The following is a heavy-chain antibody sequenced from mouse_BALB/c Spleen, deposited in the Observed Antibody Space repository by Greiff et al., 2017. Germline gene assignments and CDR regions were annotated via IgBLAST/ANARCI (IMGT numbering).Heavy chain of an antibody. CDR3: ARDRGLRRTPYAMDY. J-gene: IGHJ4*01. V-gene: IGHV2-9*02. CDR1: GFSLTSYG. CDR2: IWAGGST. D-gene: IGHD2-4*01. Sequence: VKLVESGPGLVAPSQSLSITCTVSGFSLTSYGVHWVRQPPGKGLEWLGVIWAGGSTNYNSALMSRLSISKDNSKSQVFLKMNSLQTDDTAMYYCARDRGLRRTPYAMDYWGQGTSVTVSS.